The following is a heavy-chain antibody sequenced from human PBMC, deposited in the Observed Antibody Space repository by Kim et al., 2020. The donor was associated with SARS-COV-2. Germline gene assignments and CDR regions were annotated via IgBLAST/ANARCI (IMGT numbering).Heavy chain of an antibody. CDR2: IDPGDSSI. D-gene: IGHD1-7*01. Sequence: GESLKISCEGSGYRFTSYWIAWVRQMPGKGLEWMGRIDPGDSSIKYNPSFQGHVTISADKSISAAYLQWSSLKASDTAVYYCARGWNWNYEKFDFWGQGT. CDR1: GYRFTSYW. J-gene: IGHJ4*02. CDR3: ARGWNWNYEKFDF. V-gene: IGHV5-10-1*01.